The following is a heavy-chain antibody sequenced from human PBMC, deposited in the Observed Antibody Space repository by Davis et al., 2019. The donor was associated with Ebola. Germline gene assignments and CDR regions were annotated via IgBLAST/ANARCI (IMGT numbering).Heavy chain of an antibody. J-gene: IGHJ6*02. CDR3: TGNWIYGSGMDV. V-gene: IGHV3-53*04. CDR2: VYRDGTT. D-gene: IGHD1-7*01. Sequence: GESLKISCAAAEFTVSRNYMTWVRQAPGKGLQWVSTVYRDGTTYYADSVKGRFTVSRHSSENTLYLLMNGLRREDTAVYYCTGNWIYGSGMDVWGPGTTVTVSS. CDR1: EFTVSRNY.